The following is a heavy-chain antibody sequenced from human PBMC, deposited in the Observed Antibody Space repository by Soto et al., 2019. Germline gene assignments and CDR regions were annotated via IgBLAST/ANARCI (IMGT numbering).Heavy chain of an antibody. Sequence: PSETLSLTCAVYGGFVSSGNYYWSWIRQPPGKGLEWIGEMSHNGGTHFNPSLKSRVTISVDTSKNQFSLKMSSVTAADTALYYCARVERGTATTVVDAFDIWGPGTMVTVSS. V-gene: IGHV4-61*01. CDR3: ARVERGTATTVVDAFDI. D-gene: IGHD1-1*01. CDR1: GGFVSSGNYY. CDR2: MSHNGGT. J-gene: IGHJ3*02.